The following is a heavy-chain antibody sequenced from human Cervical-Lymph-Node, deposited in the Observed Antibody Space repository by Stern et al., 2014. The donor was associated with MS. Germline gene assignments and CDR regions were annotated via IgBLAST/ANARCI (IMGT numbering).Heavy chain of an antibody. CDR3: ATPVSVTVGAMDV. D-gene: IGHD2-21*02. J-gene: IGHJ6*02. CDR2: IIPIFGTP. V-gene: IGHV1-69*01. Sequence: QVQLGQSGAEVKKPGSSVKVSCKASGGAFNTYPINWVRQARGRALEWMGGIIPIFGTPNYAQRFKGRVTIGADEATTTAYMELSSLTYEDTAVYYCATPVSVTVGAMDVWGQGTAVTVSS. CDR1: GGAFNTYP.